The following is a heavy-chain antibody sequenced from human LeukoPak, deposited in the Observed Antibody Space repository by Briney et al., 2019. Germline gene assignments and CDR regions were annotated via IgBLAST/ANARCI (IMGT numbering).Heavy chain of an antibody. V-gene: IGHV4-59*01. CDR3: ARTRGPCSGGSCYSIFDY. CDR2: IYYSGST. D-gene: IGHD2-15*01. CDR1: GRSISSYY. Sequence: SETLSLTCTVSGRSISSYYWSWIRQPPGKGLEWIGYIYYSGSTNYNPSLKSRVTISVDTSKNQFSQKLSSVTAADTAVYYCARTRGPCSGGSCYSIFDYWGQGTLVTVSS. J-gene: IGHJ4*02.